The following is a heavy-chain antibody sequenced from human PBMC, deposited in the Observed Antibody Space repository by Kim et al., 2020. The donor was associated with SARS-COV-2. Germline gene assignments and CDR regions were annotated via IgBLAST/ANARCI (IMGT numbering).Heavy chain of an antibody. D-gene: IGHD2-15*01. Sequence: ASVKVSCKASGYTFTSYAMHWVRQAPGQRLEWMGWINAGNGNTKYSQKFQGRVTITRDTSASTAYMELSSLRSEDTAVYYCARDRYCSGGRCYEFDYWGQGPLVPVSS. CDR2: INAGNGNT. CDR3: ARDRYCSGGRCYEFDY. J-gene: IGHJ4*02. V-gene: IGHV1-3*01. CDR1: GYTFTSYA.